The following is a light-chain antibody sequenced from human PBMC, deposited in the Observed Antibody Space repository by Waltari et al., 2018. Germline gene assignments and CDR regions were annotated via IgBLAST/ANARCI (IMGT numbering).Light chain of an antibody. CDR3: AVWDDSLTGQVI. CDR2: RNN. V-gene: IGLV1-47*01. J-gene: IGLJ2*01. CDR1: SSNIGTYY. Sequence: QSVLTQPPSASGTPGQRVTISCSGSSSNIGTYYVYWYHQLPGTAPTLLIYRNNQRPSGVPDRFSGSKSGTSASLAISGLRSEDEADYYCAVWDDSLTGQVIFGGGTKLTVL.